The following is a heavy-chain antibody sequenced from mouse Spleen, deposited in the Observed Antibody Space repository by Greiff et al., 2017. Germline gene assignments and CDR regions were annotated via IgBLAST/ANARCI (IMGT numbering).Heavy chain of an antibody. D-gene: IGHD1-1*01. V-gene: IGHV1-66*01. CDR2: IYPGSGNT. CDR3: ARISSYYAMDY. CDR1: GYSFTSYY. J-gene: IGHJ4*01. Sequence: QVQLKQSGPELVKPGASVKISCKASGYSFTSYYIHWVKQRPGQGLEWIGWIYPGSGNTKYNEKFKGKATLTADTSSSTAYMQLSSLTSEDSAVYYCARISSYYAMDYWGQGTSVTVSS.